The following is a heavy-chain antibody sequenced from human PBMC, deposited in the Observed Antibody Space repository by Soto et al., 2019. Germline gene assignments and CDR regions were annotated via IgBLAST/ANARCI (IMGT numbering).Heavy chain of an antibody. V-gene: IGHV3-23*01. Sequence: PGGSLRLSCAASGFTFSSYAMSWVRQAPGKGLEWVSAISGSGGSTYYADSVKGRFTISRDNSKNTLYLQMNSLRAEDTAVYYGAKDPPMTTVTTNFDYWGQGTLVTVSS. D-gene: IGHD4-17*01. J-gene: IGHJ4*02. CDR1: GFTFSSYA. CDR3: AKDPPMTTVTTNFDY. CDR2: ISGSGGST.